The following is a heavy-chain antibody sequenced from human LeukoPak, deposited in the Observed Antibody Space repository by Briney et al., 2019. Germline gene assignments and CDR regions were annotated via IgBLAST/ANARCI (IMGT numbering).Heavy chain of an antibody. J-gene: IGHJ4*02. CDR1: GFSFSSHS. CDR3: ARGSGSSAWLIDY. D-gene: IGHD1-26*01. Sequence: GGSLRLSCAASGFSFSSHSMSWVRHALGEGLEWVSIITSSITYIDYADSVRGRFTISRDDAKNSLFLQMNSLRAEDTALYYCARGSGSSAWLIDYWGQEALVTVTS. V-gene: IGHV3-21*01. CDR2: ITSSITYI.